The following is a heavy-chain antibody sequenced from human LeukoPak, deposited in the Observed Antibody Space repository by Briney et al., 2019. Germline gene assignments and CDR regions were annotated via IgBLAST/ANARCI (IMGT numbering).Heavy chain of an antibody. V-gene: IGHV3-20*04. CDR1: GFTFDDYG. D-gene: IGHD6-13*01. CDR2: INWNGGST. J-gene: IGHJ4*02. Sequence: GSLRLSCAASGFTFDDYGMSWVRQAPGKGLEWVSGINWNGGSTGYADSVKGRFTISRDNAKNSLYLQMNSLRAEDTALYYCARDLGEYSSSWFDYWGQGTPVTVFS. CDR3: ARDLGEYSSSWFDY.